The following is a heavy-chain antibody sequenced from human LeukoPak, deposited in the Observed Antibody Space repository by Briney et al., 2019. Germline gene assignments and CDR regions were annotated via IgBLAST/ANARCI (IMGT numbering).Heavy chain of an antibody. Sequence: PGGSLRLSCAASGFTFSSSAMSWVRQVPGKGLEWVSGISASGGSTSYADSVRGRFTISRDNSKNTLYVQMNSLRDEDTAVYYCAKDQRWKSPHSLDSWGQGTLVTVSS. CDR3: AKDQRWKSPHSLDS. J-gene: IGHJ4*02. CDR2: ISASGGST. CDR1: GFTFSSSA. V-gene: IGHV3-23*01. D-gene: IGHD1-1*01.